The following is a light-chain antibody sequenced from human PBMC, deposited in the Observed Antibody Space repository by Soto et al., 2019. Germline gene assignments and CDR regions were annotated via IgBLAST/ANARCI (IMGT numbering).Light chain of an antibody. V-gene: IGKV3-20*01. CDR1: RSVRSIY. J-gene: IGKJ2*01. Sequence: IVLTQSPGTLSLSPGERATLSCRASRSVRSIYVAWYQQKPGQTPRLLIYDTSSRATGILDRFSGSGSGTDFTLTISRLAPEDIAVYYCPVFGGSPRYTFGQGTNLEIK. CDR2: DTS. CDR3: PVFGGSPRYT.